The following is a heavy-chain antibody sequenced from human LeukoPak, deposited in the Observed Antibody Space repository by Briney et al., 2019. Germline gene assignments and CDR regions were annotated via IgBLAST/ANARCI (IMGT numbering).Heavy chain of an antibody. Sequence: GGSLRLSCAASGFTFSSYEMNWVRQAPGKGLEWVSYISSSGSTIYYADSVKGRFTISRDNAKNSLYLQMNSLRAEDTAVYYCARDNPTWVNYYDSSGYSLNWGQGTLVTVSS. CDR1: GFTFSSYE. V-gene: IGHV3-48*03. CDR2: ISSSGSTI. CDR3: ARDNPTWVNYYDSSGYSLN. J-gene: IGHJ4*02. D-gene: IGHD3-22*01.